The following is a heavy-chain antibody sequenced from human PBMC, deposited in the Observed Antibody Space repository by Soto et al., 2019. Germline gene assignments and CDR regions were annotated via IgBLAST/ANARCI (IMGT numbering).Heavy chain of an antibody. Sequence: PGGSLRLSCAASGFTFSSYSMNWVHQAPGKGLEWVSYISSSSSTIYYADSVKGRFTISRDNAKNSLYLQMNSLRDEDTAVYYCARDRGSGWYWNAFDIWGQGTMVTVSS. V-gene: IGHV3-48*02. D-gene: IGHD6-19*01. CDR2: ISSSSSTI. CDR3: ARDRGSGWYWNAFDI. CDR1: GFTFSSYS. J-gene: IGHJ3*02.